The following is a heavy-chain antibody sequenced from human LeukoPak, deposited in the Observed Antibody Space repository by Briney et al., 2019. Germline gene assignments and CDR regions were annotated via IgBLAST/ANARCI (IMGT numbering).Heavy chain of an antibody. J-gene: IGHJ4*02. V-gene: IGHV3-23*01. CDR3: ATRPGIAVAAPFDY. CDR1: GFTFSSYA. CDR2: ISGSGGST. Sequence: GGSLRLSCAASGFTFSSYAMSWDRQAPGKGLEWVSSISGSGGSTDYAYSVKGRFTISRDNFKNTLNLQMNSLRAEDTAVYYCATRPGIAVAAPFDYWGQGTLVTVSS. D-gene: IGHD6-19*01.